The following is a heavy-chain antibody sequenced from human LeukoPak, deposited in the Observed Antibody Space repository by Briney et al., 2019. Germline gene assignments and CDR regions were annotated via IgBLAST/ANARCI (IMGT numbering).Heavy chain of an antibody. V-gene: IGHV1-2*02. CDR2: INPNSGGT. CDR3: ARHALVAASSFDY. CDR1: GYTFTSYG. D-gene: IGHD2-15*01. Sequence: ASVKVSCKASGYTFTSYGISWVRQAPGQGLEWMGWINPNSGGTKYAQKFQGRVTMTRDTSISTAYMEVSSLTSDDTAVYYCARHALVAASSFDYWGQGTLVTVSS. J-gene: IGHJ4*02.